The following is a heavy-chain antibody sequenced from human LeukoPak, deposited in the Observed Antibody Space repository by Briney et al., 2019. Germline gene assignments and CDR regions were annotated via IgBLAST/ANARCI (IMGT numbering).Heavy chain of an antibody. J-gene: IGHJ6*02. V-gene: IGHV3-48*01. CDR3: ARTYSSDLLEYYYGMDV. D-gene: IGHD6-19*01. Sequence: GGSLRLSCAASGFTFSDYSMNWVRQAPGKGLEWISYLSSSSSTIYYADSVKGRFTISRDNAKNSLDLQMNSLRAEDTAVYYCARTYSSDLLEYYYGMDVWGQGTTVTVSS. CDR2: LSSSSSTI. CDR1: GFTFSDYS.